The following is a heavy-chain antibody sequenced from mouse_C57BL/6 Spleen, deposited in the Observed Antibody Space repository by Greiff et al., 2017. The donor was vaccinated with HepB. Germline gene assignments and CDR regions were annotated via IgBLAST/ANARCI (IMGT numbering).Heavy chain of an antibody. CDR2: IHPNSGST. D-gene: IGHD2-4*01. CDR3: ARGGYYDYDWFAY. Sequence: QVQLQQPGAELVKPGASVKLSCKASGYTFTSYWMHWVTQRPGQGLEWIGMIHPNSGSTNYNEKFKSKATLTVDKSPSTAYMQLSSLTSEDSAVYYCARGGYYDYDWFAYWGQGTLVTVSA. CDR1: GYTFTSYW. V-gene: IGHV1-64*01. J-gene: IGHJ3*01.